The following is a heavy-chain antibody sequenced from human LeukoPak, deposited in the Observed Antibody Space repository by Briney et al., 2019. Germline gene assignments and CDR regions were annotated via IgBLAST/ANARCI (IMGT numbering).Heavy chain of an antibody. J-gene: IGHJ4*02. D-gene: IGHD3-22*01. V-gene: IGHV3-30*18. CDR2: ISYDGSNK. Sequence: PGGSLRLSCAASGFTFSSYGMHWVRQAPGKGLEWVAVISYDGSNKYYADSVKGRFTISRGNSKNTLYLQMNSLRAEDTAVYYCAKEAYDSSGYLGYFVYWGQGTLVTVSS. CDR1: GFTFSSYG. CDR3: AKEAYDSSGYLGYFVY.